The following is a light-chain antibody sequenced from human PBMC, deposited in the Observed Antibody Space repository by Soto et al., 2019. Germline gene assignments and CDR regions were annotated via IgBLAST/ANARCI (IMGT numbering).Light chain of an antibody. CDR2: SAS. J-gene: IGKJ2*01. V-gene: IGKV3-15*01. CDR3: QQYYMWPPV. Sequence: EIVMTRSPATLSVSPGQRATLSCRASQSVRSDLAWYRQKPGQAPRLLIYSASTRATGVPARFSGSGSGTDFTLTITSLQSEDFGVYYCQQYYMWPPVFGQGTKVETK. CDR1: QSVRSD.